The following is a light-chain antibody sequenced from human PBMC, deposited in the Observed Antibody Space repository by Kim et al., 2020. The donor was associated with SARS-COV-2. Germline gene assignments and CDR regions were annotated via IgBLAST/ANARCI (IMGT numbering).Light chain of an antibody. V-gene: IGKV3-15*01. Sequence: EIVMTQSPVTVSVSPGERATLSCRASQSVSSNLAWYQQKPGQAPRLLIYGASTRATDIPPRFSGSGSGTEFTLTISSLQSEDFAVYSCQQYNNWPRTFGQGTKVDIK. CDR1: QSVSSN. CDR2: GAS. J-gene: IGKJ1*01. CDR3: QQYNNWPRT.